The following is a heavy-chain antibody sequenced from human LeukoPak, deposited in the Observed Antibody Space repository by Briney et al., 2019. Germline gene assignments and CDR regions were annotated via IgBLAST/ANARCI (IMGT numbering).Heavy chain of an antibody. V-gene: IGHV4-34*01. CDR2: INHSGST. Sequence: SETLSLTCAVYGGSFSSYYWSWIRQPPGKGLEWIGEINHSGSTNYNPSLKSRVTISVDTSKNQFSLKPSSVTAADTAVYYCASPARGSRRVDYWGQGTLVTVSS. CDR1: GGSFSSYY. D-gene: IGHD3-10*01. J-gene: IGHJ4*02. CDR3: ASPARGSRRVDY.